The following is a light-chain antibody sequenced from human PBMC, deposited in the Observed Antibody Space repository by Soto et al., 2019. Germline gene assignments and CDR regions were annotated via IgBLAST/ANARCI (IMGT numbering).Light chain of an antibody. Sequence: EIVLTQSPATLSLSPGERATLSCRASQSVSSYLAWYQQKPGQAPRLLIYDASNRATGIPARFSGSGSGTDFTLTISSLEPEDFAVYYCQQRSNWPPLTFGGGNQVEIK. CDR1: QSVSSY. CDR2: DAS. CDR3: QQRSNWPPLT. J-gene: IGKJ4*01. V-gene: IGKV3-11*01.